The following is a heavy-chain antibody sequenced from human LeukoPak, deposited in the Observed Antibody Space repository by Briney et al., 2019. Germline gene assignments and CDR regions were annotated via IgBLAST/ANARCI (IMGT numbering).Heavy chain of an antibody. Sequence: ASVKVSCKASGGDLSRYGISWVRLAPGQGLEWMGWISAYNGNTNYAQKLQGRVTMTTDTSTSTAYMELRSLRSDDTAVYYCASHGGSGYDEFDYWGQGTLVTVSS. V-gene: IGHV1-18*01. CDR2: ISAYNGNT. D-gene: IGHD5-12*01. CDR3: ASHGGSGYDEFDY. CDR1: GGDLSRYG. J-gene: IGHJ4*02.